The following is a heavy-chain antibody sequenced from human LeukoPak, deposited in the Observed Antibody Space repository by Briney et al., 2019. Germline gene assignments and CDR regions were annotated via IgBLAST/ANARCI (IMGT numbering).Heavy chain of an antibody. V-gene: IGHV4-59*01. J-gene: IGHJ3*02. CDR3: ARELDPGAFDI. D-gene: IGHD1-1*01. Sequence: SETLSLTCTVSGGSISSYYWSWIRQPPGKGLEWIGYIYYSGSTNYNPSLKSRVTISVDTSKNQFSLKLSSVTAADTAVYYCARELDPGAFDIWGQGTMVTVSS. CDR1: GGSISSYY. CDR2: IYYSGST.